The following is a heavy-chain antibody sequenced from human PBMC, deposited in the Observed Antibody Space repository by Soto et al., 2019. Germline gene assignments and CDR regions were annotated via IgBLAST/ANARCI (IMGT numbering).Heavy chain of an antibody. CDR3: ARAGSSTYYDFWSGFRPPRYFDY. CDR1: GFTFSSYW. Sequence: AGGSLRLSCAASGFTFSSYWMSWVRQAPGKGLEWVANIKQDGSEKYYVDSVKGRFTISRDNAKNSLYLQMNSLRAEDTAVYYCARAGSSTYYDFWSGFRPPRYFDYWGQGTLVTVSS. J-gene: IGHJ4*02. V-gene: IGHV3-7*01. D-gene: IGHD3-3*01. CDR2: IKQDGSEK.